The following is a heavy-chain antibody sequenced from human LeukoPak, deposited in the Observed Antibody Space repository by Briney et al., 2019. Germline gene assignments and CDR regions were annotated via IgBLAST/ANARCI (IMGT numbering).Heavy chain of an antibody. CDR2: ITWTSAV. D-gene: IGHD3-10*01. V-gene: IGHV3-9*01. Sequence: GGSLRLSCAGSGFTFENFALHWVRQVPGKGLEWLSSITWTSAVGYADSVRGRFTISRDNAKKSVYLQMNSLRPEDTALYFCAKDRRTFGSGVLADWGKGTLVTVSS. J-gene: IGHJ4*02. CDR3: AKDRRTFGSGVLAD. CDR1: GFTFENFA.